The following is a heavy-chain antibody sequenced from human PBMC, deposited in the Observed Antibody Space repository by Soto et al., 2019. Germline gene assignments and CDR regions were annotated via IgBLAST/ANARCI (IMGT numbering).Heavy chain of an antibody. V-gene: IGHV1-18*01. CDR1: GYTFTSYG. D-gene: IGHD5-12*01. Sequence: QVQLVQSGAEVKKPGASVKVSCKASGYTFTSYGISWVRQAPGQGLEWMGWISAYNGNTNYAQKLQGRVTMTTDTXTXTXXMERRSLRSDDAAVYYCARDRGRIVAKIQDLSSTYWGQGTLVTVSS. CDR3: ARDRGRIVAKIQDLSSTY. CDR2: ISAYNGNT. J-gene: IGHJ4*02.